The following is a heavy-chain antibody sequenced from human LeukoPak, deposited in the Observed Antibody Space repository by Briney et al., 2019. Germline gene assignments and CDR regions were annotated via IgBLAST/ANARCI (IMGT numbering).Heavy chain of an antibody. CDR3: AKDDGWLRYNY. CDR2: ISGSGDTT. V-gene: IGHV3-23*01. CDR1: GFTFSRHG. Sequence: HSGGTLRLSCAASGFTFSRHGMNWVRQAPGKGLEWVSGISGSGDTTYYADSVKGRFTISRDNSKNTVYLQMNSLRAEDTAVYYCAKDDGWLRYNYWGQGTLVTVSS. D-gene: IGHD5-12*01. J-gene: IGHJ4*02.